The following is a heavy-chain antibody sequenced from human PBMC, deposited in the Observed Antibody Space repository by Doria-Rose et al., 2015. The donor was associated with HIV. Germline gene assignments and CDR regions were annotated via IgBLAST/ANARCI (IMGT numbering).Heavy chain of an antibody. J-gene: IGHJ4*02. D-gene: IGHD6-6*01. Sequence: KGLEWVAVIPYDGSNKYYADSVKGRFTISRDNSKNTLYLQMNSLRAEDTAVYYCASPNSSIAARPGLDYWGRGTLATVSS. CDR2: IPYDGSNK. CDR3: ASPNSSIAARPGLDY. V-gene: IGHV3-30*03.